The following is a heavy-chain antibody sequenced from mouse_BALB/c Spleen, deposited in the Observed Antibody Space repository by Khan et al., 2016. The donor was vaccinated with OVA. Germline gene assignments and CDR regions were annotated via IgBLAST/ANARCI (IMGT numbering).Heavy chain of an antibody. J-gene: IGHJ4*01. CDR2: ISYSGST. CDR3: ARGNYYGYAMDY. D-gene: IGHD1-1*01. CDR1: GYSITSNYA. Sequence: EVQLQESGPGLVKPSQSLSLTCTVTGYSITSNYAWNWIRQFPGNKLEWMGYISYSGSTSYNPSLKSRISITRDTSKNQIFLQLSSVTTEDTATYYCARGNYYGYAMDYWGQGTSVTVSS. V-gene: IGHV3-2*02.